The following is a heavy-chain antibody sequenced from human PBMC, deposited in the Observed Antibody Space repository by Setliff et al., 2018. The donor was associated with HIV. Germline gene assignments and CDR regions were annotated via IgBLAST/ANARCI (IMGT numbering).Heavy chain of an antibody. CDR3: ASSWSRVPYYGMDV. D-gene: IGHD6-13*01. CDR2: MNPNSGNT. Sequence: GASVKVSCKASGSTFPSYDINWVRQATGRGPEWMGWMNPNSGNTGYAQKFQGRVTMTRNTSISTAYTELSSLRSEDTAVYYCASSWSRVPYYGMDVWGQGTTVTVSS. CDR1: GSTFPSYD. V-gene: IGHV1-8*01. J-gene: IGHJ6*02.